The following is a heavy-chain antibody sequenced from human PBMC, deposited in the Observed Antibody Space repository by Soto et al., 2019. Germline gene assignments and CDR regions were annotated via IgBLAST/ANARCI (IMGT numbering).Heavy chain of an antibody. J-gene: IGHJ5*02. CDR2: INAGNGNT. CDR1: GYTFTSYA. V-gene: IGHV1-3*01. D-gene: IGHD3-10*01. Sequence: ASVKVSCKASGYTFTSYAMHWVRQAPGQRLEWMGWINAGNGNTKYSQKFQGRVTITRDTSASTAYMELSSLRSEDTAVYYCAREVDYYGSGSYSMTWGQGTLVTVSS. CDR3: AREVDYYGSGSYSMT.